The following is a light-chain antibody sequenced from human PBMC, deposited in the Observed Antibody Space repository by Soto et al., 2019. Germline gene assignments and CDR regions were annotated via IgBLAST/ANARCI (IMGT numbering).Light chain of an antibody. CDR2: GAS. CDR1: QSVSSN. J-gene: IGKJ4*01. V-gene: IGKV3-15*01. Sequence: EIVMTQSPATLSLSPAERATLSCRASQSVSSNLAWYKQKPGQAPRLLIYGASTRATGIPARFSGSGSGTEFTLTISSLKSEDFEVYFCQQYNNWPLAFGGGTKVDIK. CDR3: QQYNNWPLA.